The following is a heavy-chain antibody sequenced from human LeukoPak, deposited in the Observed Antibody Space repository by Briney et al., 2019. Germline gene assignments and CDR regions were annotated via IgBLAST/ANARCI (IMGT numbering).Heavy chain of an antibody. CDR2: ISYDGSNK. CDR1: GFTFSSYA. Sequence: PGGSLRLSCAVSGFTFSSYAMHWVRQAPGKGLEWVAVISYDGSNKHEADSVKGRFTISRDNSKNTLYLQMNSLRAEDTAVYYCAREGSMAYYFDYWGQGTLVTVSS. J-gene: IGHJ4*02. CDR3: AREGSMAYYFDY. V-gene: IGHV3-30-3*01. D-gene: IGHD5-24*01.